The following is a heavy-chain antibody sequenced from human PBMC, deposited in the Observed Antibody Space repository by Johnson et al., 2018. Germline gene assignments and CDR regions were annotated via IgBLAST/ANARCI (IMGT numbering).Heavy chain of an antibody. D-gene: IGHD6-19*01. CDR3: SREGYSSGRAGIFDM. CDR1: GSIFSGYV. Sequence: QVQLVQSGGGVVQPGRSLRLSCAASGSIFSGYVMHWVRQAPGKGLEWVALKSHDGISKQYGDYVKDRFTIYRDDSKNTLYVEMNSLRVEDTAVYYCSREGYSSGRAGIFDMWGQGTMVTVSS. V-gene: IGHV3-30*03. CDR2: KSHDGISK. J-gene: IGHJ3*02.